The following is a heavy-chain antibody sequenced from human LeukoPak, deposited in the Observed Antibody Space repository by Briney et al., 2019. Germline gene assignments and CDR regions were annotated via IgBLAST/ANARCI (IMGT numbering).Heavy chain of an antibody. J-gene: IGHJ5*02. V-gene: IGHV3-33*01. CDR2: IWYDGSNK. D-gene: IGHD3-22*01. Sequence: GRSLRLSCAASGFTFSSYGMHWVRQAPGKGLEWVAVIWYDGSNKYYAGSVKGRFTISRDNSKNTLYLQMNSLRAEDTAVYYCARGLYYYDSSASASWFDPWGQGTLVTVSS. CDR3: ARGLYYYDSSASASWFDP. CDR1: GFTFSSYG.